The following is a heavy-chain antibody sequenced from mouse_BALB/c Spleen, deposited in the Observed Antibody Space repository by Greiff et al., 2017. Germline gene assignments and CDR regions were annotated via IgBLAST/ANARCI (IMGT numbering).Heavy chain of an antibody. D-gene: IGHD2-10*02. CDR2: ISSGSSTI. CDR1: GFTFSSFG. V-gene: IGHV5-17*02. CDR3: ARSYGNGYFDV. J-gene: IGHJ1*01. Sequence: EVMLVESGGGLVQPGGSRKLSCAASGFTFSSFGMHWVRQAPEKGLEWVAYISSGSSTIYYADTVKGRFTISRDNPKNTLFLQMTSLRSEDTAMYYCARSYGNGYFDVWGAGTTVTVSS.